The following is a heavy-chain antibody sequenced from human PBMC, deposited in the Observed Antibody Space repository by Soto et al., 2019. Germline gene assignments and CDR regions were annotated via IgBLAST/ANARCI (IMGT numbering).Heavy chain of an antibody. CDR3: TGWGIYRPNTGPYPFNT. Sequence: ASVKVSCKASGYTFTSYAMHWVRQAPGQRLEWMGWINAGNGNTKYSQKFQGRVTITRDTSASTAYMELSSLRSEDTAVYYCTGWGIYRPNTGPYPFNTGGQGQMVT. J-gene: IGHJ3*01. CDR2: INAGNGNT. D-gene: IGHD3-16*02. V-gene: IGHV1-3*01. CDR1: GYTFTSYA.